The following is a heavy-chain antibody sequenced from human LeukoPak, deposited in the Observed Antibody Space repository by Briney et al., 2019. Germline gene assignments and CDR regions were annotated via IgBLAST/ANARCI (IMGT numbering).Heavy chain of an antibody. CDR3: ARAPYSSSGTFFSYYSADDAFDI. V-gene: IGHV4-59*01. CDR1: GGSISSYY. J-gene: IGHJ3*02. D-gene: IGHD6-13*01. Sequence: PSQTLSLTCTVSGGSISSYYWSWIRQPPGKGLEWIGYIYYSGSTNYNPSLKSRVTISVDTSKNQFSLKLSSVTAADTAVYYCARAPYSSSGTFFSYYSADDAFDIWGQGTMVTVSS. CDR2: IYYSGST.